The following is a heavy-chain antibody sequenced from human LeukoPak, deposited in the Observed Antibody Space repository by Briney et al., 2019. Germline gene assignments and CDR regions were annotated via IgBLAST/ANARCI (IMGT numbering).Heavy chain of an antibody. V-gene: IGHV3-9*01. D-gene: IGHD2-2*01. CDR1: KFTFDDYA. Sequence: PGGSLRLSCAASKFTFDDYAMHWVRQPPGKGLEWVSSISWRSGSTDYVDSVKGRFTISRDNAKNSLYLQMNSLRAEDTALYFCARGIVTAAGYYFDYWGQGTLVTVSS. J-gene: IGHJ4*02. CDR3: ARGIVTAAGYYFDY. CDR2: ISWRSGST.